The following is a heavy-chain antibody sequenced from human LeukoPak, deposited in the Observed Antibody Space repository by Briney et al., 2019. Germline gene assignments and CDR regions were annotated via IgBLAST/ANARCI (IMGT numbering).Heavy chain of an antibody. Sequence: PGGSLRLSCAASGFTFSSYSMNWVRQAPGKGLEWVSSISSSSYIYYADSVKGRFTISRDNAKNSLYLQMNSLRAEDTAVYYCAVDLLDGVPDYFDFWGQGTLVTVSS. CDR1: GFTFSSYS. V-gene: IGHV3-21*01. D-gene: IGHD2-8*01. CDR3: AVDLLDGVPDYFDF. J-gene: IGHJ4*02. CDR2: ISSSSYI.